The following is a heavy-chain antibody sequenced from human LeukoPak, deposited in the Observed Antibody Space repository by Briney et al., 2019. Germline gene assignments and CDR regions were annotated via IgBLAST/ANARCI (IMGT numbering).Heavy chain of an antibody. CDR2: IKEDGSER. V-gene: IGHV3-7*01. CDR3: ARNEA. J-gene: IGHJ4*02. CDR1: GFTFSWYW. Sequence: PGGSLRLSCAASGFTFSWYWMSWVRQAPGRGLEWVASIKEDGSERYYVDSVKGRFTISRDNAKNSLYLQMNSLRAEDTAVYYCARNEAWGQGTLVTVSS.